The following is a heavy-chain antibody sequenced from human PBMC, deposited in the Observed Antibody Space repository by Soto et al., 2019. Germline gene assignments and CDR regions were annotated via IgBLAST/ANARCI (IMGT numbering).Heavy chain of an antibody. Sequence: PSETLSLTCTVSGGSISSSSYYWGWIRQPPGKGLEWIGSIYYSGSTYYNPSLKSRVTISVDTSKNQFSLKLSSVTAADTAVYYCARLRGVPAAIGYYYYGMDVWGQGTTVTVSS. CDR3: ARLRGVPAAIGYYYYGMDV. D-gene: IGHD2-2*01. CDR1: GGSISSSSYY. CDR2: IYYSGST. J-gene: IGHJ6*02. V-gene: IGHV4-39*01.